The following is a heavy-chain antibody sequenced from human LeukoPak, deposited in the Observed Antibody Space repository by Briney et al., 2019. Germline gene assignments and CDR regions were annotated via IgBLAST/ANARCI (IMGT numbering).Heavy chain of an antibody. Sequence: GRSLRLSCAASGFTFTNYGMNWVRQAPDKGLEWVTFIQTDGSDKYYADSVKGRFTISRDNSKNTVFLQVNNVRAEDTAVYFCAREDGPTYVGRFVHWGQETLVTVSS. J-gene: IGHJ5*02. D-gene: IGHD1-26*01. CDR3: AREDGPTYVGRFVH. CDR1: GFTFTNYG. CDR2: IQTDGSDK. V-gene: IGHV3-33*01.